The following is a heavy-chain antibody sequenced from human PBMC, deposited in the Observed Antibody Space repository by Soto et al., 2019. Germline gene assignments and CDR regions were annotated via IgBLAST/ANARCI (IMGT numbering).Heavy chain of an antibody. J-gene: IGHJ6*02. V-gene: IGHV3-7*03. CDR2: INQDGSET. D-gene: IGHD6-25*01. Sequence: GGSLRLPXTPSEFTFSNYRMTWVRQAPGKGLEWVANINQDGSETYYVDPTKGRISVSRDNAKNSLFLQLGSLRGEDTAMYYCARYSPSTAATYHFDYYGLDVWGQGTTVTVSS. CDR3: ARYSPSTAATYHFDYYGLDV. CDR1: EFTFSNYR.